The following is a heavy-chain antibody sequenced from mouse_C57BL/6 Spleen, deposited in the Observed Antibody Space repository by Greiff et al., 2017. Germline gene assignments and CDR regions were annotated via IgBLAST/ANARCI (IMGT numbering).Heavy chain of an antibody. V-gene: IGHV1-15*01. CDR2: IDPETGGT. J-gene: IGHJ4*01. D-gene: IGHD2-12*01. CDR3: TRREAYYSHYYAMDY. Sequence: VQLQQSGAELVRPGASVTLSCKASGYTFTDYEMHWVKQTPVHGLEWIGAIDPETGGTAYNQKFKGKAILTADKSSSTAYMELRSLTSEDSAVYYCTRREAYYSHYYAMDYWGQGTSVTVSS. CDR1: GYTFTDYE.